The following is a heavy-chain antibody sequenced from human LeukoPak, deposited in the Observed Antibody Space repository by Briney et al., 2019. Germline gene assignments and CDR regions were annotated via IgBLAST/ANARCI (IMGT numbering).Heavy chain of an antibody. J-gene: IGHJ4*02. D-gene: IGHD3-16*02. CDR1: GYTFTSDD. CDR3: AIYDYVWGSYRYPFDY. CDR2: MNPNSGNT. V-gene: IGHV1-8*01. Sequence: ASVKVSCKASGYTFTSDDINWVRQATGQGLEWMGWMNPNSGNTGYAQKFQGRVTMTRNTSISTAYMELSSLRSEDTAVYYCAIYDYVWGSYRYPFDYWGQGTLVTVSS.